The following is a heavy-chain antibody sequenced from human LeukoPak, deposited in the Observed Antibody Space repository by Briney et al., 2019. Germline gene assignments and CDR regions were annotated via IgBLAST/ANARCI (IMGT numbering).Heavy chain of an antibody. CDR1: GYTFTSYG. Sequence: GASVKVSCKASGYTFTSYGISWVRQAPGQGLEWMGWISAYNGNTNYAQKLQGRVTMTTDTSTSTAYMELRSLRSDDTAVYYCARSPRSSSWYGGNYYYYMDVWGKGTTVTISS. D-gene: IGHD6-13*01. CDR2: ISAYNGNT. V-gene: IGHV1-18*01. CDR3: ARSPRSSSWYGGNYYYYMDV. J-gene: IGHJ6*03.